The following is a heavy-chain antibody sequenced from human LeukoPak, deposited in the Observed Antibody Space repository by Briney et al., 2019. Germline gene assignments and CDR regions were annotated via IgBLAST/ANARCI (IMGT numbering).Heavy chain of an antibody. D-gene: IGHD4-17*01. V-gene: IGHV3-30-3*01. CDR2: ISYDGSNK. Sequence: GGSLRLSCAASGFTFSSYAMHWVRQAPGKGLEWVAVISYDGSNKYYADSVKGRFTISRDNSKNTLYLQMNSLRAEDTAVYYCARMTPGHDYGDYFDYWGQGTLVTVSS. J-gene: IGHJ4*02. CDR1: GFTFSSYA. CDR3: ARMTPGHDYGDYFDY.